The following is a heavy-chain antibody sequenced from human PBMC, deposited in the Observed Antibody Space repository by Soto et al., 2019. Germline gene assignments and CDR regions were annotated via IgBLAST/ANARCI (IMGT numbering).Heavy chain of an antibody. CDR2: VNPSGGHT. D-gene: IGHD2-21*02. CDR3: ARGGHVVVVTAALDY. CDR1: GVAFAGYY. Sequence: EASVKVSWEASGVAFAGYYLCWVQQEQGQGLEWVGTVNPSGGHTTYAQHFLGRVTMTRDTSTSTLYMELTSLTSDDTAIYYCARGGHVVVVTAALDYWRQGTLVPVSS. V-gene: IGHV1-46*01. J-gene: IGHJ4*02.